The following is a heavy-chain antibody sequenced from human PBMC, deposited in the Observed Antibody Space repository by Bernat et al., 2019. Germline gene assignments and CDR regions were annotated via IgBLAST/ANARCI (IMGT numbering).Heavy chain of an antibody. J-gene: IGHJ2*01. CDR2: INSDGSST. CDR3: ARDSDCSGGSCYRDWYFDL. D-gene: IGHD2-15*01. V-gene: IGHV3-74*01. Sequence: EVQLVESGGGLVQPGGSLRLSCAASGFTFSSYWMHWVRQAPGKGLVWVSRINSDGSSTSYADSVKGRLTISRDNAKNTLYLQMNSLRAEDTAVYYCARDSDCSGGSCYRDWYFDLWGRGTLVTVSS. CDR1: GFTFSSYW.